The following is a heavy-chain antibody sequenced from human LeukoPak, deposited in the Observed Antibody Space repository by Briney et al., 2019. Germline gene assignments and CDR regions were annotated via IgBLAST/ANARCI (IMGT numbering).Heavy chain of an antibody. CDR3: ARVGDCSSTSCYFGGTYYYYGMDV. Sequence: ASVKVSCKASGYTFTSYYMHWVRQAPGQGLEWMGWMNPNSGNTGYAQKFPGRVTMTRNTSISTAYMELSSLRSEDTAVYYCARVGDCSSTSCYFGGTYYYYGMDVWGQGTTVTVSS. CDR2: MNPNSGNT. J-gene: IGHJ6*02. CDR1: GYTFTSYY. V-gene: IGHV1-8*02. D-gene: IGHD2-2*01.